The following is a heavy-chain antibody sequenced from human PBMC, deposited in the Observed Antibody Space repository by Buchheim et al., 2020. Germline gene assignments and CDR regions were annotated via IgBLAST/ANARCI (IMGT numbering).Heavy chain of an antibody. Sequence: EVQLVESGGGLVKPGGSLRLSCVASGFTFSSHRMDWVRQAPGKGLEWVASISSSGSYVYYADSLKGRFTISRDNAKNSLCLQVSSLRAEDTGVYYCARVPPFAPAGYYYDLWGQGSL. CDR2: ISSSGSYV. V-gene: IGHV3-21*06. CDR3: ARVPPFAPAGYYYDL. J-gene: IGHJ4*02. D-gene: IGHD3-9*01. CDR1: GFTFSSHR.